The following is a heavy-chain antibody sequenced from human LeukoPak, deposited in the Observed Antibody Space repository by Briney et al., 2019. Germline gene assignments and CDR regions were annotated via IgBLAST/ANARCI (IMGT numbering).Heavy chain of an antibody. D-gene: IGHD3-10*01. CDR1: GGSISSYY. V-gene: IGHV4-4*07. J-gene: IGHJ4*02. CDR3: ARELWFGEFDY. Sequence: PSETLSLTCTVSGGSISSYYWSWIRQPAGKGLEWIGRIYTSGSTSYNPSLKSRVTMSVDTPKNQFSLKLSSVTAADTAVYYCARELWFGEFDYWGQGTLVTVSS. CDR2: IYTSGST.